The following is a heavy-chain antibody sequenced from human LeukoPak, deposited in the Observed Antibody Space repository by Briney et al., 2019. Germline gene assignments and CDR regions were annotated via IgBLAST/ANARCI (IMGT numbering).Heavy chain of an antibody. CDR1: GYTFTNYG. Sequence: GSVMVSCKASGYTFTNYGISGVRQAPGQGVEGMAWISANNGETRYAQTLQGRLTMTTDTSTSTAYMELRSLRPDDTAVYYCARVPPSAHQLLSSDYWGQGTQVTVSS. J-gene: IGHJ4*02. CDR2: ISANNGET. V-gene: IGHV1-18*04. D-gene: IGHD2-2*01. CDR3: ARVPPSAHQLLSSDY.